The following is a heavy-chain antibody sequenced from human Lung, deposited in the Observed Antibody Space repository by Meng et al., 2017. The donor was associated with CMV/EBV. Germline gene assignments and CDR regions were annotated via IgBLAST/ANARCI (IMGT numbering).Heavy chain of an antibody. CDR2: IQKDGGEK. D-gene: IGHD4-17*01. CDR1: GFTFSDYW. V-gene: IGHV3-7*01. Sequence: SCAASGFTFSDYWMSWFRQTPGKVLEWVANIQKDGGEKYYVDSVKGRFTISRDNAKNSVYLQINNLRADDTAVYYGARDPDYADVLDHLGQGTLVTVSS. J-gene: IGHJ4*02. CDR3: ARDPDYADVLDH.